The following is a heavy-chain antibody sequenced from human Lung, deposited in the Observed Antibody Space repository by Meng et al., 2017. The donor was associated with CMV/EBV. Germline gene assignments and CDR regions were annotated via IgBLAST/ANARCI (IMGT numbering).Heavy chain of an antibody. J-gene: IGHJ3*02. CDR1: GFTFSSYA. D-gene: IGHD5-18*01. CDR2: ISYDGSNK. V-gene: IGHV3-30-3*01. Sequence: GESLKISCAASGFTFSSYAMHWVRQAPGKGLEWVAVISYDGSNKYYADSVKGRFTISRDNSKNTLYLQMNSLRAEDTAVYYCARGKRYSYGYSFHLYEAFDIWXQGTXVTVSS. CDR3: ARGKRYSYGYSFHLYEAFDI.